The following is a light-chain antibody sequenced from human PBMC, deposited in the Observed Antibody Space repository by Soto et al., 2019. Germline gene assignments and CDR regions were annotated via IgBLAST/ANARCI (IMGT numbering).Light chain of an antibody. CDR3: LQHNNYPLT. V-gene: IGKV1-17*01. J-gene: IGKJ1*01. CDR2: DAS. Sequence: DILMTQSLSSLSASVGDRVTITCRASQAIRNDLSWYQQKAGKAPKRLIHDASSLQSGVPSRFSGSGSGTEFALTISSLQPEDFATYYCLQHNNYPLTFGQGTKVEIK. CDR1: QAIRND.